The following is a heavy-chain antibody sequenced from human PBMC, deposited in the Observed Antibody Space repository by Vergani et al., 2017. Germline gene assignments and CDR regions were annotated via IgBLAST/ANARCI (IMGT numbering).Heavy chain of an antibody. CDR2: IYYSGST. J-gene: IGHJ5*02. CDR1: GASIRSSNYY. D-gene: IGHD6-19*01. V-gene: IGHV4-39*01. Sequence: QLQLQESGPGLVKPSATLSLTCSVSGASIRSSNYYWGWIRQPPGKGLEWIASIYYSGSTYYNPSLKSRVTISVDTSKNQFSLKLSSVTAADTAVYLCAGHSTVEWLVKLGWIDPWGQGILVTVSS. CDR3: AGHSTVEWLVKLGWIDP.